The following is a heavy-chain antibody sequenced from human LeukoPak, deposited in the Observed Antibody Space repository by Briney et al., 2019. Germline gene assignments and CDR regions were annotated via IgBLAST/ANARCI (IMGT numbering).Heavy chain of an antibody. CDR2: LSGSSSYI. CDR1: GFTFSSYS. Sequence: GESLRLSCAASGFTFSSYSMNWVRQAAEKGLEWVSSLSGSSSYINYADSVKGQFTISRDNAQNSLFLQLNSLRAEDTAVYYCARDPYSSGWYKDAFDIWGQGTMVTVSS. D-gene: IGHD6-19*01. CDR3: ARDPYSSGWYKDAFDI. J-gene: IGHJ3*02. V-gene: IGHV3-21*01.